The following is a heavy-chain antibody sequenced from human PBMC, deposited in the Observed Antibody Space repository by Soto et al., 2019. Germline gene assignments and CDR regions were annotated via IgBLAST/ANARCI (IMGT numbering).Heavy chain of an antibody. CDR1: GGSISTFY. CDR3: ARHVRRLGSSYGYSYQY. D-gene: IGHD5-18*01. Sequence: QVQLQESGPGLVKASETLSLTCSVSGGSISTFYWSWIRQPPGKGLEWIGYISYSGSTNYNPSLKSRLTISMDTSKNQIFQKVISLTAADTAVYFCARHVRRLGSSYGYSYQYWGQGTLVTVSS. CDR2: ISYSGST. V-gene: IGHV4-59*08. J-gene: IGHJ4*02.